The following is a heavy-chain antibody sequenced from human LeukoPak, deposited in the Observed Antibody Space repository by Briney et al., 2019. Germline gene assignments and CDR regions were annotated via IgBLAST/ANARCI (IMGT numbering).Heavy chain of an antibody. V-gene: IGHV4-39*07. D-gene: IGHD6-13*01. CDR2: FYYSGSS. CDR1: GGSISSSSYY. CDR3: ARGAAATY. Sequence: SETLSLTCTVSGGSISSSSYYWGWIRQPPGKGLEWIGNFYYSGSSYYNPSLKSRVTMSVDTSKNQFSLKLSSVTAADTAVYYCARGAAATYWGQGTLVTVSS. J-gene: IGHJ4*02.